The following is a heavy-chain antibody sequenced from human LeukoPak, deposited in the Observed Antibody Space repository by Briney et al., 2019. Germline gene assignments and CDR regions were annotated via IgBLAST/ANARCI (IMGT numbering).Heavy chain of an antibody. J-gene: IGHJ3*02. CDR2: MNPNSGNT. CDR3: ASRTRTGAFDI. D-gene: IGHD1-26*01. Sequence: ASVKVSRKASVYTFTSYDANWVRQATGQGLVWVGWMNPNSGNTGYAQKFQGRVTMTRNTSISTAYMELSSLRSEDTAVYYCASRTRTGAFDIWGQGTMVTVSS. CDR1: VYTFTSYD. V-gene: IGHV1-8*01.